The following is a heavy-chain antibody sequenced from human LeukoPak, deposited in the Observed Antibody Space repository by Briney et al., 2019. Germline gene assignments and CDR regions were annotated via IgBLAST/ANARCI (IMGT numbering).Heavy chain of an antibody. CDR1: GFTFTKYA. CDR3: AKDPTYYYDSSGYGGRGYFDY. Sequence: GGSLRLSCAASGFTFTKYAMHWVRQAPGKGLEWVAFIRYDGSNKYYADSVKGRFTISRDNSKNTLYLQMNSLRAEDTAVYYCAKDPTYYYDSSGYGGRGYFDYWGQGTLVTVSS. CDR2: IRYDGSNK. V-gene: IGHV3-30*02. J-gene: IGHJ4*02. D-gene: IGHD3-22*01.